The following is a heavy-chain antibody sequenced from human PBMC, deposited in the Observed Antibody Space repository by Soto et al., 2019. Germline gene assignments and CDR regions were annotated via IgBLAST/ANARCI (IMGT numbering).Heavy chain of an antibody. Sequence: SSETLSLTCAVYGGSFSGYYWSWIRQPPGKGLGWIGEINHSGSTNYNPSLKSRVTISVDTSKNQFSLKLSSVTAADTAVYYCARGRLLAYYYASSGYRGWFDPWGQGTLVTVSS. CDR3: ARGRLLAYYYASSGYRGWFDP. V-gene: IGHV4-34*01. CDR2: INHSGST. J-gene: IGHJ5*02. D-gene: IGHD3-22*01. CDR1: GGSFSGYY.